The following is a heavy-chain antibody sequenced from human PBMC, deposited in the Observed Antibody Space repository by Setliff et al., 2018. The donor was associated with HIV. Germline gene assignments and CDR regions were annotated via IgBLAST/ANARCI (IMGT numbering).Heavy chain of an antibody. J-gene: IGHJ4*02. Sequence: GKSLKISCKASGYSFTSNWISWVRQMPGKGLEWMGRIDPVDSSTNYSPSFQGHVTISADKSISTAYLQWSSLKASDTAMYYCASAGEWLPLDYWGQGTLVTVSS. D-gene: IGHD5-12*01. CDR3: ASAGEWLPLDY. CDR2: IDPVDSST. V-gene: IGHV5-10-1*01. CDR1: GYSFTSNW.